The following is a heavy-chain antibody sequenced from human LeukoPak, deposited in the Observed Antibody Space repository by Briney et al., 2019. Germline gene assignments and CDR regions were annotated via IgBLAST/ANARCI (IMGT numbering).Heavy chain of an antibody. Sequence: PGGSLRLSCAASGFTFSSYGMHWVRQAPGKGLEWVAFIRYDGSNKYYADSVKGRFTISRDNSKNTLYLQMNSLRAEDTAVYYCAKECGYSYGTTLSGEYYFDYWGRGTLVTVSS. J-gene: IGHJ4*02. CDR1: GFTFSSYG. V-gene: IGHV3-30*02. CDR2: IRYDGSNK. CDR3: AKECGYSYGTTLSGEYYFDY. D-gene: IGHD5-18*01.